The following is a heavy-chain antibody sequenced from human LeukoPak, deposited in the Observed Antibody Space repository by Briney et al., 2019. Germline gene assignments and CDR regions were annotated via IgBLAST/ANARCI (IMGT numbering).Heavy chain of an antibody. V-gene: IGHV1-18*01. CDR3: ARGRRDSSGYLDAFDI. CDR2: ISAYSGNT. D-gene: IGHD3-22*01. CDR1: GYTFTSYG. Sequence: ASVKVSCKASGYTFTSYGISWVRQAPGQGLEWMGWISAYSGNTNYAQKLQGRVTMTTDTSTSTAYMELRSLRSDDTAVYYCARGRRDSSGYLDAFDIWGQGTMVTVSS. J-gene: IGHJ3*02.